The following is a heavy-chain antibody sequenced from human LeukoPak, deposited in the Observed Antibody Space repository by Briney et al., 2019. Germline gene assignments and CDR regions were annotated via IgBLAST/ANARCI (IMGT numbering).Heavy chain of an antibody. J-gene: IGHJ5*02. CDR3: ARGNSGSYSGT. D-gene: IGHD1-26*01. CDR1: GYTFTGYY. V-gene: IGHV1-2*02. Sequence: GASVKVCCKASGYTFTGYYMHWVRQAPGQGVEWMGWINPNSGGTNYAQKFQGRVTMTRDTSFSTAYMELSRLRSDDTAVYYCARGNSGSYSGTWGQGTLVTVSS. CDR2: INPNSGGT.